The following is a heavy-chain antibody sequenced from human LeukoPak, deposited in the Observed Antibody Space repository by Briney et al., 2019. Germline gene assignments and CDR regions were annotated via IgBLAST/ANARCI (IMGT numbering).Heavy chain of an antibody. CDR3: ARDLSGSSDRTGY. CDR1: GGTFSSYA. J-gene: IGHJ4*02. V-gene: IGHV1-69*04. D-gene: IGHD1-26*01. Sequence: SVKVSCKASGGTFSSYAISWVRQAPGQGLEWMGRIIPILGIANYAQKFQGRVTITADKSTSTDYMELSSLRSEDTAVYYCARDLSGSSDRTGYWGQGTLVTVSS. CDR2: IIPILGIA.